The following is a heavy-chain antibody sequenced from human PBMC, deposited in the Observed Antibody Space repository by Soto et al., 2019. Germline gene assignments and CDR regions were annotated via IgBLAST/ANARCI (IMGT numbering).Heavy chain of an antibody. D-gene: IGHD6-13*01. Sequence: LRLSCAASGFTFDDYAMHWVRQAPGKGLEWVSGMSWNSVVIGYADSVRGRFTISRDNTKKSLYLQMNSLRPEDTALYYCAKDSTAATGTAFDSWGQGTPVTVSS. J-gene: IGHJ5*01. CDR3: AKDSTAATGTAFDS. CDR1: GFTFDDYA. V-gene: IGHV3-9*01. CDR2: MSWNSVVI.